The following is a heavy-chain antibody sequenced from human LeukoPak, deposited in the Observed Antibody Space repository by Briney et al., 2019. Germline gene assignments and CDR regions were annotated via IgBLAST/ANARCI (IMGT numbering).Heavy chain of an antibody. V-gene: IGHV4-38-2*02. CDR2: IYRSGST. Sequence: SEPLSLTCSGSNYSISSSLYWGWLRQPPGKGLEWIGSIYRSGSTFYNPSLKSRVTISLDTSKNQFSLKLSSVSAAETAVYFCARGTYGYYMDVWGKGTTVTVSS. J-gene: IGHJ6*03. CDR3: ARGTYGYYMDV. CDR1: NYSISSSLY. D-gene: IGHD4-17*01.